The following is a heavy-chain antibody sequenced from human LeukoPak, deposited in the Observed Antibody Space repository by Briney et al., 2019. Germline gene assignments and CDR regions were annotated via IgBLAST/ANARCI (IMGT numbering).Heavy chain of an antibody. J-gene: IGHJ6*03. D-gene: IGHD2-2*01. Sequence: ASVNVSCKASGYSFRSYGISLVRQAPGQGLEWMGWISAYDGNTNYPQKLQARVTMTTDTSTTTAHMQLRSLTSDDTAVYYCARDCSSTSCYGFMDVWGKGTTVTVSS. CDR3: ARDCSSTSCYGFMDV. CDR2: ISAYDGNT. CDR1: GYSFRSYG. V-gene: IGHV1-18*01.